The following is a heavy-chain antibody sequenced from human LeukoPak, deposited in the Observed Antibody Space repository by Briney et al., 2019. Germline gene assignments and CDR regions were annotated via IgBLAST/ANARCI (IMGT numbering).Heavy chain of an antibody. D-gene: IGHD5-18*01. CDR3: AKGGLQTRNWYYAL. V-gene: IGHV3-66*02. J-gene: IGHJ2*01. Sequence: GGSLRLSCAGSGFTDSYNYMRWVRPARGKGLEWVSVSGSGGSPYYAVSVKGRFTLSRDNYKNTLYLQMNSLRTEDTAVYYCAKGGLQTRNWYYALWGRGTLVTVSS. CDR2: SGSGGSP. CDR1: GFTDSYNY.